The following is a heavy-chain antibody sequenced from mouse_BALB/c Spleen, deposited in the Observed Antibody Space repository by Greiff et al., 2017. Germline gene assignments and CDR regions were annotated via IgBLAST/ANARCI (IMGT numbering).Heavy chain of an antibody. Sequence: VKLVESGGGLVQPKGSLKLSCAASGFTFNTYAMNWVRQAPGKGLEWVARIRSKSNNYATYYADSVKDRFTISRDDSQSMLYLQMNNLKTEDTAMYYCVRHDYDYWGQGTTLTVSS. D-gene: IGHD2-4*01. CDR2: IRSKSNNYAT. V-gene: IGHV10-1*02. CDR3: VRHDYDY. CDR1: GFTFNTYA. J-gene: IGHJ2*01.